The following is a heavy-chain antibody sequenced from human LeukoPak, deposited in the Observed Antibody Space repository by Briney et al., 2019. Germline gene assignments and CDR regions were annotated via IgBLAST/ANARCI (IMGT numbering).Heavy chain of an antibody. CDR2: INHSGST. D-gene: IGHD6-19*01. J-gene: IGHJ4*02. V-gene: IGHV4-34*01. CDR1: GGSFSGYY. CDR3: AREKTGARYLSVAVAIDY. Sequence: SETLSLTCAVYGGSFSGYYRSWIRQPPGKGLEWIGEINHSGSTNYNPSLKSRVTISVDTSKNQFSLKLSSVTAADTAVYYCAREKTGARYLSVAVAIDYWGQGTLVTVSS.